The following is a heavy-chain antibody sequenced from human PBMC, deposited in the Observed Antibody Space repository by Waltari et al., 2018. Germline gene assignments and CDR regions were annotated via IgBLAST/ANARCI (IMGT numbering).Heavy chain of an antibody. CDR2: VDPEDGET. D-gene: IGHD3-10*01. Sequence: EVQLLQSGTELKKPGSTVKISCQVSGYRFTDYYIHWVQQAPGQGTKGRGVVDPEDGETIYAERFQGRVTITADTSTDTAYMELSSLRSEDTAVYYCATALGDRSSASRAFDIWGLGTMITVSS. V-gene: IGHV1-69-2*01. CDR3: ATALGDRSSASRAFDI. CDR1: GYRFTDYY. J-gene: IGHJ3*02.